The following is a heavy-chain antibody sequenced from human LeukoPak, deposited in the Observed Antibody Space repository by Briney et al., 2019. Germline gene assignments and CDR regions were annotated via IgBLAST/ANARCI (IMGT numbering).Heavy chain of an antibody. CDR2: ISSSSSYI. Sequence: GGSLRLSCAASGFTFSSYSMNWVRQAPGKGLEWVSSISSSSSYIYYADSVKGRFTISRDNAKNSLYLQMNSLRAEDTAVYYCARDCYGSGSYDRFDYWGQGTLVTASS. CDR1: GFTFSSYS. D-gene: IGHD3-10*01. CDR3: ARDCYGSGSYDRFDY. V-gene: IGHV3-21*01. J-gene: IGHJ4*02.